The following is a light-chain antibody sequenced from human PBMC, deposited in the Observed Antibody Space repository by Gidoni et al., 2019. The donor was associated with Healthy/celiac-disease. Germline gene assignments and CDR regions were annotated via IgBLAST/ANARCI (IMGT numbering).Light chain of an antibody. CDR1: QSVSSSS. Sequence: EIVLTQSPGTLSLSPGERATLSCRASQSVSSSSLAWYQQKPGQAPRLLIYGASSRATGIPDRFSGSGSGTAFTLPISRLEPEDFAVYYCQQYGSSVITFGQGTRLEIK. J-gene: IGKJ5*01. CDR2: GAS. CDR3: QQYGSSVIT. V-gene: IGKV3-20*01.